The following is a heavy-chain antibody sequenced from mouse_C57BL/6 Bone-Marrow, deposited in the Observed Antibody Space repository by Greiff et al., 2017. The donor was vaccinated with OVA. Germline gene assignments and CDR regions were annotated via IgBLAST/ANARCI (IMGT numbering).Heavy chain of an antibody. CDR3: AKNYYAMDY. V-gene: IGHV2-4*01. CDR2: IWSGGST. J-gene: IGHJ4*01. CDR1: GFSLTSYG. Sequence: VKLMESGPGLVQPSQSLSITCTVSGFSLTSYGVHWVRQPPGKGLEWLGVIWSGGSTDYNAAFISRLSISKDNSKSQVFFKMNSLQADDTAIYYCAKNYYAMDYWGQGTSVTVSS.